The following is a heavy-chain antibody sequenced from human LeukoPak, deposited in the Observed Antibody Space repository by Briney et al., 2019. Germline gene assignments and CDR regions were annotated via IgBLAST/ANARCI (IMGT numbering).Heavy chain of an antibody. CDR1: GSAFSTYW. D-gene: IGHD3-10*01. J-gene: IGHJ4*02. CDR3: ARVGGRGLIGVDC. Sequence: PGGSLRLSCAASGSAFSTYWMHWVRQAPGKGLVWVSRIKSDGSSTTYADFVKGRFTVSRDNAKNTLYLQMSSLRAEDTAMYFCARVGGRGLIGVDCWGQGTLVTVSS. V-gene: IGHV3-74*03. CDR2: IKSDGSST.